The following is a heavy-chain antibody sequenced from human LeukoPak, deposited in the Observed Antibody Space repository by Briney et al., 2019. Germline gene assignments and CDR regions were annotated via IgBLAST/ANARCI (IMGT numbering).Heavy chain of an antibody. CDR3: ARAGPLYGDLQYYYYYYGMDV. D-gene: IGHD4-17*01. J-gene: IGHJ6*02. Sequence: ASVKVSCKASGYTFTSYAMHWVRQAPGQRLEWMGWINAGNGNTKYSQKFQGRVTITRDTSASTAYMELSSLRSEDTAVYYCARAGPLYGDLQYYYYYYGMDVWGQGTTVTVSS. CDR1: GYTFTSYA. V-gene: IGHV1-3*01. CDR2: INAGNGNT.